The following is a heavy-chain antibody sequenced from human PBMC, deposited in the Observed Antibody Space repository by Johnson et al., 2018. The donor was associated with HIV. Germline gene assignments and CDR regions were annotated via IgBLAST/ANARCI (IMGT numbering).Heavy chain of an antibody. CDR3: ARDGGRGDFDI. Sequence: QVQLVESGGGLVKPGGSLRLSCTASGFTFSDYYMTWIRQAPGKGLDWVSYISSSGGTKYYADSVKGRFTISRDNAKKSLSLQRNSVRVDDTAVYYCARDGGRGDFDIWGHGTRVSVSS. J-gene: IGHJ3*02. D-gene: IGHD3-16*01. CDR2: ISSSGGTK. V-gene: IGHV3-11*04. CDR1: GFTFSDYY.